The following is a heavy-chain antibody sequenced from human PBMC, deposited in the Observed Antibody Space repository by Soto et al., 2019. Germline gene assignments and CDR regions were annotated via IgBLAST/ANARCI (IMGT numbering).Heavy chain of an antibody. CDR1: GGSMGSFY. Sequence: SETLSLTCTVAGGSMGSFYWSWIRQSPGKGLEWVGYISYSGSTNYNPSLQSRVTISVDTAKNQSSLKLSSVTAADTAVYYCARRGYSGDEYYYYGMDVWGQGTTVTVSS. CDR2: ISYSGST. CDR3: ARRGYSGDEYYYYGMDV. J-gene: IGHJ6*02. V-gene: IGHV4-59*12. D-gene: IGHD5-12*01.